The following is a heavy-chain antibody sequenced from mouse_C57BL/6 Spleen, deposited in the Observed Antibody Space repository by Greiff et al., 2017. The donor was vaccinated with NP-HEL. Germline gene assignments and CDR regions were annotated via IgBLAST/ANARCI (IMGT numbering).Heavy chain of an antibody. CDR2: FHPYNDDT. V-gene: IGHV1-47*01. J-gene: IGHJ4*01. D-gene: IGHD2-3*01. Sequence: QVQLQQSGAELVKPGASVKMSCKASGYTFTTYPIEWMKQNHGKSLEWIGNFHPYNDDTKYNEKFKGKATLTVEKSSSTVYLELSRLTSDGSTVYYCARRNIYDGYYGAMDYWGQGTSVTVSS. CDR1: GYTFTTYP. CDR3: ARRNIYDGYYGAMDY.